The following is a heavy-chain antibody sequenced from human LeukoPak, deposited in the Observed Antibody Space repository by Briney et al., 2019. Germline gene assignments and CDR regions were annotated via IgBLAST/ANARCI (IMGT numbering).Heavy chain of an antibody. D-gene: IGHD3-3*01. V-gene: IGHV3-74*01. CDR2: INSDGSST. CDR3: AKTYYDFWSGVFDY. J-gene: IGHJ4*02. Sequence: GGSLRLSCAASGFTFSSYWMHWVRQAPGKGLVWVSRINSDGSSTSYADSVKGRFTISRDNAKNALYLQMNNLRAEDTAVYYCAKTYYDFWSGVFDYWGQGTLVTVSS. CDR1: GFTFSSYW.